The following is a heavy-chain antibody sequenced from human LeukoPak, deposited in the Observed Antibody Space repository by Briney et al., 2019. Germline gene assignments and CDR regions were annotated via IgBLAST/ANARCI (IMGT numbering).Heavy chain of an antibody. D-gene: IGHD3-22*01. V-gene: IGHV3-30*02. Sequence: GGSLRLSCAASGFTFSSYGMHWVRQAPGKGLEWVAFIRYVGSNKYYADSVKGRFTISRDNSKNTLYLQMNSLRAEDTAVYYCAKDAHYYDSSGYYYANNYWGQGTLVTVSS. CDR1: GFTFSSYG. CDR3: AKDAHYYDSSGYYYANNY. CDR2: IRYVGSNK. J-gene: IGHJ4*02.